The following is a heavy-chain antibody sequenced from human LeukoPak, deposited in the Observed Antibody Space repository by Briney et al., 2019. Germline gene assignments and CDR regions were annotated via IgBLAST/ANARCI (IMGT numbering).Heavy chain of an antibody. D-gene: IGHD3-3*01. Sequence: SVKVSCKAPGGTFSSYAISWVRQAPGQGLEWMGGIIPIFGTANYAQKFQGRVTITADKSTSTAYMELSSLGSEDTAVYYCARGITIFPNWFDPWGQGTLVTVSS. CDR3: ARGITIFPNWFDP. CDR2: IIPIFGTA. V-gene: IGHV1-69*06. CDR1: GGTFSSYA. J-gene: IGHJ5*02.